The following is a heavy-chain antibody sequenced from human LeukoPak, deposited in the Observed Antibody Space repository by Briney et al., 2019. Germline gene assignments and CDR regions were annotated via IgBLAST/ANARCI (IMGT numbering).Heavy chain of an antibody. CDR1: GYTFTSYA. CDR3: ARDYDSTPYDY. J-gene: IGHJ4*02. Sequence: SVKVSCKASGYTFTSYAMHWVRQAPGQRLEWMGWINAGNGNTKYSQKLQGRVTITRDTSASTAYMELSSLRSEDTAVYYCARDYDSTPYDYWGQGTLVTVSS. CDR2: INAGNGNT. D-gene: IGHD3-22*01. V-gene: IGHV1-3*01.